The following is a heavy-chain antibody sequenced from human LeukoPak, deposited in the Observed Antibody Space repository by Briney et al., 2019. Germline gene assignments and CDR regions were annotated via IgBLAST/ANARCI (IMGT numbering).Heavy chain of an antibody. CDR3: ARTIAQYTNTWLYYYYGLDV. D-gene: IGHD6-13*01. CDR1: GFSFRSFA. V-gene: IGHV3-23*01. CDR2: ISGGGEDT. Sequence: GGSLRLSCTASGFSFRSFAMSWVRQAPGQGLEWVSSISGGGEDTYYADSVKGRFTISRDNSETALYLQMNSLGADDTALYYCARTIAQYTNTWLYYYYGLDVWGQGTTVTVSS. J-gene: IGHJ6*02.